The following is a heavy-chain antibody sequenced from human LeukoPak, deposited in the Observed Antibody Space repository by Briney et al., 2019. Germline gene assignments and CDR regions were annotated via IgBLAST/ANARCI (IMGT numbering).Heavy chain of an antibody. CDR1: GFTFSSYS. D-gene: IGHD2-15*01. Sequence: GGSLRLSCAASGFTFSSYSMNWVRQAPGKGLEWVSSISSSSSYIYYADSVKGRFTISRDNAKNSLYLQMNSLRAEDTAVYYCARGVGYCSGGSCYSEPNDAFDIWGQGTMVTVSS. CDR2: ISSSSSYI. CDR3: ARGVGYCSGGSCYSEPNDAFDI. J-gene: IGHJ3*02. V-gene: IGHV3-21*01.